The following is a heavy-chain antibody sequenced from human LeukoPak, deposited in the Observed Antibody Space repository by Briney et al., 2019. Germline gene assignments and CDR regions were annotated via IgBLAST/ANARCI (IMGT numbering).Heavy chain of an antibody. CDR1: GFTFSTYS. CDR3: ARDFPRDNDAFDI. V-gene: IGHV3-21*01. Sequence: PGGSLGLSCAASGFTFSTYSMNWVRQAPGKGLEWVSSISTSSSYMHYADSVKGRFTISRDNAKNSLYLQMNSLRAEDTAVYYCARDFPRDNDAFDIWGQGTMVTVSS. CDR2: ISTSSSYM. J-gene: IGHJ3*02.